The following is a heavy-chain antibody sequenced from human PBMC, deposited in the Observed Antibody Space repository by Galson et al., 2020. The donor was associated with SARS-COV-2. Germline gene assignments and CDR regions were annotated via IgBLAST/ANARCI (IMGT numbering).Heavy chain of an antibody. J-gene: IGHJ4*02. CDR2: ISSSSSYT. CDR3: AIDWMITGTTAVDY. V-gene: IGHV3-11*06. Sequence: KGLEWVSYISSSSSYTNYADSVKGRFTISRDNAKNSLYLQMNSLRAEDTAVYYCAIDWMITGTTAVDYWGQGTLVIVFS. D-gene: IGHD1-7*01.